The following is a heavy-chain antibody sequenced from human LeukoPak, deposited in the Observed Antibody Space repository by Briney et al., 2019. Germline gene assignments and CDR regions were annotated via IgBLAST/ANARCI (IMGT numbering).Heavy chain of an antibody. CDR2: INHSWST. D-gene: IGHD5-18*01. J-gene: IGHJ6*03. CDR3: ASLGYSYGFGYMDV. Sequence: SETLSLTCTVSGYSISNNFYWAWIRQSPGKGLEWIVSINHSWSTYYNPSLKSRVTISVDTSKNQFSLKLSSVTAADTAVYYCASLGYSYGFGYMDVWGKGTTVTISS. CDR1: GYSISNNFY. V-gene: IGHV4-38-2*02.